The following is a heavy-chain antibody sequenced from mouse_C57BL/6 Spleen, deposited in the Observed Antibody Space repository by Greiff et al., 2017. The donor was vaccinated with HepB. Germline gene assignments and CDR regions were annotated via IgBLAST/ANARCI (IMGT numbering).Heavy chain of an antibody. CDR2: IRNKANGYTT. J-gene: IGHJ3*01. CDR1: GFTFTDYY. V-gene: IGHV7-3*01. D-gene: IGHD2-4*01. Sequence: VQLKESGGGLVQPGGSLSLSCAASGFTFTDYYMSWVRQPPGKALEWLGFIRNKANGYTTEYSASVKGRFTISRDNSQSILYLQMNALRAEDSATYYCARLGIYYDYDGFAYWGQGTLVTVSA. CDR3: ARLGIYYDYDGFAY.